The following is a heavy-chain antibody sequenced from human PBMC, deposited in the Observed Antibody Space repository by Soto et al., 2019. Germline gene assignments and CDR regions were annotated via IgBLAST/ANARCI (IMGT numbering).Heavy chain of an antibody. V-gene: IGHV4-34*12. CDR2: LIHGGST. D-gene: IGHD3-10*01. Sequence: SETLSLTCAIYNSSLGAFHWTWIRQPPGKGLEWIGELIHGGSTNYNPSLKSRVTFSLDTSKNQFSLHVMSVTAADTAVYYCARAVAHYFGTCFDPWGQRILVTVSS. CDR3: ARAVAHYFGTCFDP. CDR1: NSSLGAFH. J-gene: IGHJ5*02.